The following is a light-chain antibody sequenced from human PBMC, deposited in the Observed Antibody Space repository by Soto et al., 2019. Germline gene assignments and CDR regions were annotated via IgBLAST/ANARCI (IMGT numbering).Light chain of an antibody. J-gene: IGLJ3*02. CDR2: DVS. V-gene: IGLV2-11*01. Sequence: QSVLTQPRSVSGSPGQSVAISCTGTNSDAGGYKYVSWYQQHPGKAPKLVIYDVSERPSGVPDRFSGSRSGNTASLTISGLQAEDEADYYCSSYAGTYTVGVFGGGTKLTVL. CDR1: NSDAGGYKY. CDR3: SSYAGTYTVGV.